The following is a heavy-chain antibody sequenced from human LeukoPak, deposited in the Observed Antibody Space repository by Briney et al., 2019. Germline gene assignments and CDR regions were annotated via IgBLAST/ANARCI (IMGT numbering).Heavy chain of an antibody. D-gene: IGHD3-22*01. J-gene: IGHJ4*02. V-gene: IGHV1-24*01. CDR3: ATDRCHYYDSSGYYSYFDY. CDR2: FDPEDGET. Sequence: ASVKVSCKVSGYTLTELSMHWVRQAPGKGLEWMGGFDPEDGETIYAQKFQGRVTMTEDTSTDTAYMELSSLRSEDTAVYYCATDRCHYYDSSGYYSYFDYWGQGTLVTVSS. CDR1: GYTLTELS.